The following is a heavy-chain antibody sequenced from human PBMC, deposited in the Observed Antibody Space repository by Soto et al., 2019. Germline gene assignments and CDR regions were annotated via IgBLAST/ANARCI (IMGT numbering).Heavy chain of an antibody. CDR2: ISYDGSNK. V-gene: IGHV3-30*18. D-gene: IGHD5-18*01. CDR3: AKDVHGYRTRVTYYYGMDV. Sequence: GGSLRLSCAASGFTFSSYGMHWVRQAPGKGLEWVAVISYDGSNKYYADSVKGRFTISRDNSKNTLYLQMNSLRAEDTAVYYCAKDVHGYRTRVTYYYGMDVWGQGTTVTVSS. CDR1: GFTFSSYG. J-gene: IGHJ6*02.